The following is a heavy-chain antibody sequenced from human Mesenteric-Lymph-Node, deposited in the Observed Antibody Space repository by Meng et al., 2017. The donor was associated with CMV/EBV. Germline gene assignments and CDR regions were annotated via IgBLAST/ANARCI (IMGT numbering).Heavy chain of an antibody. Sequence: GESLKISCAASGFTFNRHGMHWVRQAPGKGPEWVAVIWYDGGTKYYADSVKGRFTISRDNSKNTLYLQMNSLRAEDTAVYYCAKDSGADYWGQGTLVTVSS. D-gene: IGHD1-26*01. CDR3: AKDSGADY. V-gene: IGHV3-33*06. J-gene: IGHJ4*02. CDR2: IWYDGGTK. CDR1: GFTFNRHG.